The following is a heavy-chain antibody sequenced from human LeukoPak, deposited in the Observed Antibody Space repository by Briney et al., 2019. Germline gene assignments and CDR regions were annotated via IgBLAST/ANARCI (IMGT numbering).Heavy chain of an antibody. CDR1: GFTFSSYG. D-gene: IGHD2-2*01. J-gene: IGHJ6*02. V-gene: IGHV3-30*03. CDR3: ARDWAPIVVVPAAIGYYGMDV. Sequence: PGGSLRLSCAASGFTFSSYGMHWVRQAPGKGLEWVAVISYDGGNKYYADSVKGRFTISRDNSKNTLYLQMNSLRAEDTAVYYCARDWAPIVVVPAAIGYYGMDVWGQGTTVTVSS. CDR2: ISYDGGNK.